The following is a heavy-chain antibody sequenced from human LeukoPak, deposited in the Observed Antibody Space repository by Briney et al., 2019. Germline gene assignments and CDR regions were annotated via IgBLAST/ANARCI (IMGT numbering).Heavy chain of an antibody. Sequence: ASVKVSCKASGYTFTGYYMHWVRQAPGRGLEWMGWINPNSGGTNYAQKFQGRVTITTDESTSTAYMELSSLRSEDTAVYYCARASGYSGHDGAFDIWGQGTMVTVSS. V-gene: IGHV1-2*02. CDR1: GYTFTGYY. CDR2: INPNSGGT. J-gene: IGHJ3*02. CDR3: ARASGYSGHDGAFDI. D-gene: IGHD5-12*01.